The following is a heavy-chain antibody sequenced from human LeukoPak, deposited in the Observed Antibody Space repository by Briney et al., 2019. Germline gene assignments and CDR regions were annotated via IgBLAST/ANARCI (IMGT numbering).Heavy chain of an antibody. CDR1: GGSFSGYY. V-gene: IGHV4-34*01. Sequence: PSETLSLTCAVYGGSFSGYYWSWIRQPPGKGLEWIGEINHSGSTNYNPSLKSRVTISVDTSKNQFSLKLSSVTAADTAVYYCARTGFRAARRQNRPVDYWGQGTLVTVSS. D-gene: IGHD6-6*01. J-gene: IGHJ4*02. CDR2: INHSGST. CDR3: ARTGFRAARRQNRPVDY.